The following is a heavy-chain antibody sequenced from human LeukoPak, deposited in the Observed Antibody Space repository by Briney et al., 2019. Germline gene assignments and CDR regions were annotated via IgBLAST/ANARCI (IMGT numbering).Heavy chain of an antibody. D-gene: IGHD6-6*01. CDR2: INPNSGGT. CDR1: GYTVTSYY. J-gene: IGHJ6*02. V-gene: IGHV1-2*04. CDR3: AREYSSSSSRYYYYYGMDV. Sequence: ASVKVSCKASGYTVTSYYMHWVRQAPGQGLEWMGWINPNSGGTNYAQKFQGWVTMTRDTSISTAYMELSRLRSDDTAVYYCAREYSSSSSRYYYYYGMDVWGQGTTVTVSS.